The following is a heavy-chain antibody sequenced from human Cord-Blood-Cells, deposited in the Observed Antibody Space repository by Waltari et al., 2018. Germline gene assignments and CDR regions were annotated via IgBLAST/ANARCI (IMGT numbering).Heavy chain of an antibody. J-gene: IGHJ5*02. Sequence: YYWGWIRQPPGKGLEWIGSIYYSGSTYYNPSLKSRVTISVDTSKNQFSLKLSSVTAADTAVYYCAVTVTNWFDPWGQGTLVTVSS. CDR3: AVTVTNWFDP. CDR2: IYYSGST. CDR1: YY. V-gene: IGHV4-39*01. D-gene: IGHD4-17*01.